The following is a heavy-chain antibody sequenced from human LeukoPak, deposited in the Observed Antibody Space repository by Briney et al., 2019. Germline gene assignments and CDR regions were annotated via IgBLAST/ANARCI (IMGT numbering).Heavy chain of an antibody. CDR3: ARGRYSSSWYSRGLGY. D-gene: IGHD6-13*01. Sequence: SETLSLTCAVCGGSFSGYYWSWIRQPPGKGLEWIGEINHSGSTNYNPSLKSRVTISVDTSKNQFSLKLSPVTAADTAVYYCARGRYSSSWYSRGLGYWGQGTLVTVSS. CDR1: GGSFSGYY. CDR2: INHSGST. V-gene: IGHV4-34*01. J-gene: IGHJ4*02.